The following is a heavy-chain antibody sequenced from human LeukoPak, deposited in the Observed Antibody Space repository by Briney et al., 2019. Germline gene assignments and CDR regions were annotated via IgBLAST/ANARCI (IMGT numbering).Heavy chain of an antibody. CDR3: ARQLHMDTAMVTDWFDP. V-gene: IGHV4-34*01. CDR1: GGSFSGYY. CDR2: INHSGST. J-gene: IGHJ5*02. Sequence: SETLSLTRAVYGGSFSGYYWSWIRQPPGKGLEWIGEINHSGSTNYNPSLKSRVTISVGTSKNQFSLKLSSVTAADTAVYYCARQLHMDTAMVTDWFDPWGQGTLVTVSS. D-gene: IGHD5-18*01.